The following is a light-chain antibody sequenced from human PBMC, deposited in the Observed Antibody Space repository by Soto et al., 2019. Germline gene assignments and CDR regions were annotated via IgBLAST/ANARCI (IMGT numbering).Light chain of an antibody. J-gene: IGKJ4*01. CDR2: DAS. CDR1: QSVGSY. CDR3: QQRSDWPST. V-gene: IGKV3-11*01. Sequence: EIVLTQSPATLSLSPGDRATLSCRASQSVGSYLGWYQQRRGQAPRLLIYDASNRATGIPARISGSGSGTDFTLTISSPEPEDFAVYYCQQRSDWPSTFGGGTKVEIK.